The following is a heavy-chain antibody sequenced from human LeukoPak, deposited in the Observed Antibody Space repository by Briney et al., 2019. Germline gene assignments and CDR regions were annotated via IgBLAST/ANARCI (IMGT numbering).Heavy chain of an antibody. D-gene: IGHD5-18*01. CDR1: GYTFTSYD. J-gene: IGHJ4*02. CDR2: MNPNSGNT. CDR3: ARDLGRQLFDY. V-gene: IGHV1-8*01. Sequence: GASVKVSCKASGYTFTSYDINWVRQATGQGLEWMGWMNPNSGNTGYAQKFQGRVTMTRNASISTAYMELSSLRPEDTAVYYCARDLGRQLFDYWGQGTLVTVSS.